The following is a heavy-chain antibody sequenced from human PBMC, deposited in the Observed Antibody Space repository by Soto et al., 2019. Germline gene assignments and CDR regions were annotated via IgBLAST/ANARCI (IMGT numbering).Heavy chain of an antibody. CDR3: ARGLPNYYDSSGYYLDY. J-gene: IGHJ4*02. V-gene: IGHV4-59*01. CDR2: IYYSGST. CDR1: GGSISSYY. Sequence: SSETLSLTCTVSGGSISSYYWSWIRQPPGKGLEWIGYIYYSGSTNYNPSLKSRVTISVDTSKNQFSLKLSSVTAADTAVYYCARGLPNYYDSSGYYLDYWGQGTLVTVSS. D-gene: IGHD3-22*01.